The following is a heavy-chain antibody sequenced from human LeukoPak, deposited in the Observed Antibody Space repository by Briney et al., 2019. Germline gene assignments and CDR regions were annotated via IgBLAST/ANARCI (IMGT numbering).Heavy chain of an antibody. CDR1: GYTFTSYD. D-gene: IGHD6-13*01. J-gene: IGHJ4*02. Sequence: GASVKVSCKASGYTFTSYDINWVRQATGQGLEWMGWMNPNSGNTGYAQKFQGRVTMTRNTSISTAYMELSSLRSEDTAVYYCARGLGSSRTMTTDYWGQGTLVTVPS. CDR3: ARGLGSSRTMTTDY. CDR2: MNPNSGNT. V-gene: IGHV1-8*01.